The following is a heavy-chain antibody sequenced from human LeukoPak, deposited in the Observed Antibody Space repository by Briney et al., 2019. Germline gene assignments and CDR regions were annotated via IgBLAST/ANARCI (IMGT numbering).Heavy chain of an antibody. Sequence: LSLTCAVYGGSFSGYYWSWIRQPPGKGLEWLSYIDGSGNSIYYADSVKGRFTISRDNAKSSLYLQMSSLRADDTAVYYCARECLTCGGDSYDYWGQGALVTVSS. CDR2: IDGSGNSI. V-gene: IGHV3-11*04. D-gene: IGHD2-21*01. CDR1: GGSFSGYY. J-gene: IGHJ4*02. CDR3: ARECLTCGGDSYDY.